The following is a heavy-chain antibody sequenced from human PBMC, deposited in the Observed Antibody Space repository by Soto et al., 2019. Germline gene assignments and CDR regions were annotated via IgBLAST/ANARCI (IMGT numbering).Heavy chain of an antibody. J-gene: IGHJ4*02. CDR3: ARDRNYDSSGYYAY. D-gene: IGHD3-22*01. Sequence: ASVNVSCKASGYTFTGYYMHWVRQAPGQRLEWMGWIDAGNGNTKYSPNLQGRVTITRDTSATTAYMELSSLRSEDTAVYYCARDRNYDSSGYYAYWGQGTQVTVSS. V-gene: IGHV1-3*01. CDR1: GYTFTGYY. CDR2: IDAGNGNT.